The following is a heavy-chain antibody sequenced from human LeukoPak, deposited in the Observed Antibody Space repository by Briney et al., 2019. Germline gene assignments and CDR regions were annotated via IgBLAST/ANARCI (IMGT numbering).Heavy chain of an antibody. CDR2: IIPILGIA. D-gene: IGHD3-22*01. V-gene: IGHV1-69*02. J-gene: IGHJ4*02. CDR3: ASPLYSSGYDY. CDR1: GGTFSSYT. Sequence: ASVKVSCKASGGTFSSYTISWVRQAPGQGLEWMGRIIPILGIADYAQKFQGRVTITADKSTSTAYMELSSLRSEDTAVYYCASPLYSSGYDYWGQGTLVTVSS.